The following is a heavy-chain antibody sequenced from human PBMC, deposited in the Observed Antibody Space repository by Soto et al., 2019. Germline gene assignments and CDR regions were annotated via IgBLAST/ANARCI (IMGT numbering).Heavy chain of an antibody. D-gene: IGHD3-22*01. V-gene: IGHV3-21*01. CDR3: ARKSYSGGSGFYDY. CDR2: ISQTSEYM. Sequence: GGSXRLSCASSGFSFSRHSMNCGRQPPGKGLEWVSSISQTSEYMYHADSVKRRFAISRDNAKNSLYLQMDSLRADDTAVYYCARKSYSGGSGFYDYWGQGALVTVSS. CDR1: GFSFSRHS. J-gene: IGHJ4*02.